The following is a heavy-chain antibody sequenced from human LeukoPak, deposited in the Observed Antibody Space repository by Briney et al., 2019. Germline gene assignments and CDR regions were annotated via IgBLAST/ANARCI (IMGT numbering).Heavy chain of an antibody. V-gene: IGHV3-23*01. CDR3: ATTLLRASTYMDV. Sequence: GGSLRLSCAASGFTFSRYAMSWVRQAPGRGLEWVSGIGGSGETTYYAKSVEGRFTISRDNSKNTLYLQMNSLRAEDTAVYYCATTLLRASTYMDVWGKGTTVTVSS. J-gene: IGHJ6*03. CDR1: GFTFSRYA. D-gene: IGHD1-1*01. CDR2: IGGSGETT.